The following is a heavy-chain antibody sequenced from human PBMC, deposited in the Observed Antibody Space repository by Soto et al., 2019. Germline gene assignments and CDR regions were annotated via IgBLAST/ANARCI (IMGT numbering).Heavy chain of an antibody. Sequence: TQSLTCPVSGGSLSSGGGYRRWIRQHPGKGLEWIGYIYYSGSTYYNPSLKSRVTISVDTSKNQFSLKLSSVTAADTAVYYCARVRVQLWAIDDGGQGTLVTV. J-gene: IGHJ4*02. CDR1: GGSLSSGGGY. V-gene: IGHV4-31*03. CDR3: ARVRVQLWAIDD. D-gene: IGHD5-18*01. CDR2: IYYSGST.